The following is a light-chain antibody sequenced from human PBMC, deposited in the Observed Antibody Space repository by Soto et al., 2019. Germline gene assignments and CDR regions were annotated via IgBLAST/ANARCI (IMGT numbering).Light chain of an antibody. CDR1: SSNIGTYT. CDR2: SNN. CDR3: ATWDDNLNGMV. Sequence: QSALTQPPSASGTPGQRVTISCSGSSSNIGTYTVNWYQQLPGMAPKLLIHSNNHRPSGVPDRFSGSKSGTSASLAISGLQSEDEANYYCATWDDNLNGMVFGGGTKVTVL. J-gene: IGLJ3*02. V-gene: IGLV1-44*01.